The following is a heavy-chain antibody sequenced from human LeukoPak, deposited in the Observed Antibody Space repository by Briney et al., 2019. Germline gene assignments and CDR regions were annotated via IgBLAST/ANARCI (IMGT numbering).Heavy chain of an antibody. D-gene: IGHD3-9*01. J-gene: IGHJ4*02. CDR1: GGTFSSYA. CDR3: AKVCPIGPGLRYFDWLTNNFGFLGY. Sequence: PWASVKVSCKASGGTFSSYAISWVRQAPGQGLEWMGGIIPIFGTANYAQKFQGRVTIAADESTSTAYMELSSLRSEDTAVYYCAKVCPIGPGLRYFDWLTNNFGFLGYWGQGTLVTVSS. CDR2: IIPIFGTA. V-gene: IGHV1-69*13.